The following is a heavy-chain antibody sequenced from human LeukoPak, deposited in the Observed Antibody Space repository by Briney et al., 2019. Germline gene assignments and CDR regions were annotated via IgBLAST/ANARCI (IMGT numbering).Heavy chain of an antibody. CDR3: ARDVWDIVVVPAARTYYYYGMDV. D-gene: IGHD2-2*01. J-gene: IGHJ6*02. V-gene: IGHV3-66*02. CDR2: IYSDGRT. Sequence: PGGSLRLSCAASGFTFSSYWMSWVRQAPGKGLEWVSVIYSDGRTYYADSVKGRFTISRDNSKNTLYLQMNSLRAEDTAVYYCARDVWDIVVVPAARTYYYYGMDVWGQGTTVTVSS. CDR1: GFTFSSYW.